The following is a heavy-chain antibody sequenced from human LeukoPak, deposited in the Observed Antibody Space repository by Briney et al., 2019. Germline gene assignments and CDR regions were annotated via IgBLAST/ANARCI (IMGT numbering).Heavy chain of an antibody. CDR2: ISYDGSNK. J-gene: IGHJ4*02. V-gene: IGHV3-30*18. CDR1: EFTFSSYA. CDR3: AKDQRPRYSEGWYQDY. D-gene: IGHD5-12*01. Sequence: HPGGSLRLSCAASEFTFSSYAMHWVRQAPGKGLEWVAVISYDGSNKYYADSVKGRFTISRDNSKNTLYLQMNSLRAEDTAVYYCAKDQRPRYSEGWYQDYWGQGTLVTVSS.